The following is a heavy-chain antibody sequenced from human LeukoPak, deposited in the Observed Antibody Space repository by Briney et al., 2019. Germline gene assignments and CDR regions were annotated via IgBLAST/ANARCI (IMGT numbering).Heavy chain of an antibody. J-gene: IGHJ5*02. CDR3: AKAPYLTVSNQYSWFDP. CDR2: ISWNSGSI. V-gene: IGHV3-9*01. D-gene: IGHD4-11*01. Sequence: GRSLRLSCAASGFTFDDYAMHWVRQAPGKGLEWVSGISWNSGSIGYADSVKGRFTISRDNAKNSLYLQMNSLRAEDTALYYCAKAPYLTVSNQYSWFDPWGQGTLVTVSS. CDR1: GFTFDDYA.